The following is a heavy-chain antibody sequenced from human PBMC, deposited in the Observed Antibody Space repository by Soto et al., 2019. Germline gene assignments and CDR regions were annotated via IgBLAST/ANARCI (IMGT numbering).Heavy chain of an antibody. D-gene: IGHD3-22*01. V-gene: IGHV3-21*01. J-gene: IGHJ4*02. Sequence: EVQLVESGGGLVQPGGSLRLSCAASGFTFSSYSMNWVRQAPGKGLEWVSSISSSSSYIYYADSVKGRFTISRDNAKNSLYLQMNSLRDEDTAVYYCARPSTTNYYDSSAYWGQGTLVTVSS. CDR2: ISSSSSYI. CDR3: ARPSTTNYYDSSAY. CDR1: GFTFSSYS.